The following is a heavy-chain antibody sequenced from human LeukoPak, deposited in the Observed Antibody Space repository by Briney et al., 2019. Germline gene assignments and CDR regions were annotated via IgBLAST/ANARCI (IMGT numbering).Heavy chain of an antibody. V-gene: IGHV4-59*01. CDR1: GGSISSDY. CDR2: IYNSGST. Sequence: SETLSLTCSVSGGSISSDYWTWIRQPPGKGREWIGYIYNSGSTNYNPSLKSRVTISVDTSKHQCSLKLSSVTAADTAVYYCARRTKLDRRGDALDIWGQGTMVTVSS. D-gene: IGHD1-1*01. J-gene: IGHJ3*02. CDR3: ARRTKLDRRGDALDI.